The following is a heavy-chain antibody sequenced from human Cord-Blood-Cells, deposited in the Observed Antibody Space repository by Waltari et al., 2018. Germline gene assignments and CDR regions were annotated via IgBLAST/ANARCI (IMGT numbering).Heavy chain of an antibody. V-gene: IGHV3-30-3*01. D-gene: IGHD5-12*01. CDR3: ARARGVNIVATIDY. Sequence: QVQLVESGGGVVQPGRSLRLSCAASGFTFSSYAMHWVRQAPGKGLEWVAFISYDGSNKYYADSVKGRFTISRDNSKNTLYLQMNSLRAEDTAVYYCARARGVNIVATIDYWGQGTLVTVSS. J-gene: IGHJ4*02. CDR2: ISYDGSNK. CDR1: GFTFSSYA.